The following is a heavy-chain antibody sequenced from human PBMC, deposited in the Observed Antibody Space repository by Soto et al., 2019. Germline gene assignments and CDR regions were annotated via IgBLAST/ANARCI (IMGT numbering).Heavy chain of an antibody. CDR2: STSGGSST. Sequence: EVQLVESGGGLVQPGGSLRLSCAASGFTFSSYWMHWVRQAPGKGLVWVSRSTSGGSSTSYADSVKGRFTISRDNAKNTPYLPMNSLRADDTAVYYCAVPYLYSSSTFDIWCQGTMVTVSS. D-gene: IGHD6-6*01. CDR3: AVPYLYSSSTFDI. CDR1: GFTFSSYW. J-gene: IGHJ3*02. V-gene: IGHV3-74*01.